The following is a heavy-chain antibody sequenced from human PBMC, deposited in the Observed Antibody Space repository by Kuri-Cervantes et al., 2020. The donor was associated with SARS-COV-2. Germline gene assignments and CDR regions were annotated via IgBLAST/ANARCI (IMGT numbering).Heavy chain of an antibody. CDR1: GYSISSGYY. CDR2: IYHSGST. J-gene: IGHJ5*02. D-gene: IGHD6-13*01. V-gene: IGHV4-38-2*02. CDR3: ARVSGLAAGTTAS. Sequence: GSLRLSCTVSGYSISSGYYWGWIRQPPGKGLEWIGSIYHSGSTYYNPSLKSRVTISVDTSKNQFSLKLSSVTAADTAVYYCARVSGLAAGTTASWGQGTLVTVSS.